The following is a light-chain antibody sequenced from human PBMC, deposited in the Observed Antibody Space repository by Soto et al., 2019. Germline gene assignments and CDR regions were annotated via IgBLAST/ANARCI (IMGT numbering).Light chain of an antibody. V-gene: IGLV2-14*01. CDR1: SSDIGAYNY. CDR2: EVS. CDR3: QSYDRSLRGYV. J-gene: IGLJ1*01. Sequence: QSALTQPASVSGSPGQSITISCTGSSSDIGAYNYVSWFQQYPGKAPKLIISEVSNRPSGVSNRFSGSKSGTAASLAITGLQAEDEADYYCQSYDRSLRGYVFGTGTKVTVL.